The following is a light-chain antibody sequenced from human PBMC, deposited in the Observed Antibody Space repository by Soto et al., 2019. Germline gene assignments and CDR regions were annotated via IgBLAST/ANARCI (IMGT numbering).Light chain of an antibody. J-gene: IGKJ1*01. CDR3: QQSSGRPRT. CDR1: QSITTY. V-gene: IGKV1-39*01. Sequence: DIQMTQSPSSLSASVGDRVTITCRASQSITTYLHWYQQKPGEAPKLLIYIVSNLQSVVTSKFSGSGSGADFTLTISSLQPEDSATYYCQQSSGRPRTFGQGTRVEIK. CDR2: IVS.